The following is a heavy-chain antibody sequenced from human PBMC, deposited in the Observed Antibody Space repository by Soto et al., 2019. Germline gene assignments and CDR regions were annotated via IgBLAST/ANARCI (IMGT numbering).Heavy chain of an antibody. J-gene: IGHJ5*02. V-gene: IGHV2-26*01. CDR3: TRKRGHCDTGGYLNWFDP. D-gene: IGHD3-22*01. CDR1: GFSLSNPGMG. CDR2: IFSNDEK. Sequence: SGPTLVNPTENLTLTCTVSGFSLSNPGMGVSWIRQPPGKALEWLAHIFSNDEKSYSTSLKSRLTISQDTSKSQVVLSLTNMDPVDTAAYSWTRKRGHCDTGGYLNWFDPWGQGILVTVSS.